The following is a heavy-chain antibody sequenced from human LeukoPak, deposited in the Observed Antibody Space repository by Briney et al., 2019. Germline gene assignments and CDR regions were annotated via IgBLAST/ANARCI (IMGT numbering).Heavy chain of an antibody. J-gene: IGHJ5*02. CDR2: IYYSGST. CDR3: ARHRDTSGWYQWFDP. CDR1: GGSINSFY. D-gene: IGHD6-19*01. V-gene: IGHV4-59*08. Sequence: KTSETLSLTCTVSGGSINSFYWSWFRQPPGKGLEWIGYIYYSGSTKYNPSLKSRVTISLDPSKNQFSLNLSSVTAADTAIYYCARHRDTSGWYQWFDPWGQGTLVTVSS.